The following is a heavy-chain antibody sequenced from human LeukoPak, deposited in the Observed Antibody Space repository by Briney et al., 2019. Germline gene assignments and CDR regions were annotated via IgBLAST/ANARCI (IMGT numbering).Heavy chain of an antibody. D-gene: IGHD5-12*01. CDR2: ISVSGGST. CDR3: ARDTYSGYDWGSDFDY. CDR1: GFTFSNYA. Sequence: GGSLRLSCAASGFTFSNYAMTWVRQAPGQGLEWVSTISVSGGSTYYADSVKGRFTISRDNSKNTLYLQMNSLRAEDTAVYYCARDTYSGYDWGSDFDYWGQGTLVTVSS. J-gene: IGHJ4*02. V-gene: IGHV3-23*01.